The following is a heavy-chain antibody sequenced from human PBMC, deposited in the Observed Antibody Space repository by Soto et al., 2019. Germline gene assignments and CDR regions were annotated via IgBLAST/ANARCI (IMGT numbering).Heavy chain of an antibody. Sequence: SETLSLTCAVSGGSFSGYYWSWIRQSPGKGLEWIGAINNRGSDYTPSLKSRVTMSVDTPKNQFSLKLSSLTAADTAVYYCARDVFCSSGTCRIGNWFDPWGQGTLVTVSS. CDR2: INNRGS. J-gene: IGHJ5*02. V-gene: IGHV4-34*01. CDR3: ARDVFCSSGTCRIGNWFDP. CDR1: GGSFSGYY. D-gene: IGHD2-15*01.